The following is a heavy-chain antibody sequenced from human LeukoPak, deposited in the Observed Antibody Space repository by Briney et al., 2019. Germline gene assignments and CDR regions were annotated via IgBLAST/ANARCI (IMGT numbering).Heavy chain of an antibody. Sequence: SETLSLTCTASGVSISSYYWSWIRQPPGKGLEWIGYIYYSGSTNYNPSLKSRVTISVDTSKNQFSLKLSSVTAADTAVYYCARVTYSSSWYDRDYYYYYMDVWGKGATVTVSS. CDR2: IYYSGST. CDR3: ARVTYSSSWYDRDYYYYYMDV. CDR1: GVSISSYY. D-gene: IGHD6-13*01. V-gene: IGHV4-59*01. J-gene: IGHJ6*03.